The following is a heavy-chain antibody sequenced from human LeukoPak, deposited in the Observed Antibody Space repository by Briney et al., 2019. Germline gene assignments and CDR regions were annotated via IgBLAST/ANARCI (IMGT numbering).Heavy chain of an antibody. V-gene: IGHV3-33*01. J-gene: IGHJ4*02. CDR3: VRGGCASTSCYDG. CDR2: IWYDGSNK. CDR1: GFTFSSFG. Sequence: GGSLRLSCEASGFTFSSFGMHWVRQAPGKGLEGGAVIWYDGSNKYYAVSVKGRFTISRDNSKNTVYLQMNSLRAEDTAVYYCVRGGCASTSCYDGWGQGTLVTVSS. D-gene: IGHD2-2*01.